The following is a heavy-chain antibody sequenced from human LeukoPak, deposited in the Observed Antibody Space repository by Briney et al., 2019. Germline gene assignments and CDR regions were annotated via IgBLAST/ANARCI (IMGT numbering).Heavy chain of an antibody. CDR3: ARPYHYDFWSGYSYGMDV. Sequence: KPSQTLSLTCTVSGGSISSSSYYWGWIRQPPGKGLEWIGSIYYSGSTYYNPSLKSRVTTSVDTSKNQFSLKLSSVTAADTAVYYCARPYHYDFWSGYSYGMDVWGQGTTVTVSS. V-gene: IGHV4-39*01. J-gene: IGHJ6*02. D-gene: IGHD3-3*01. CDR1: GGSISSSSYY. CDR2: IYYSGST.